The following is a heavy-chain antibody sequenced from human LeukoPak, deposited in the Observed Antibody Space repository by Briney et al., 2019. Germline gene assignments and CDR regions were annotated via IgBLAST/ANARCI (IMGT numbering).Heavy chain of an antibody. CDR2: ITNSGNSK. V-gene: IGHV3-11*01. J-gene: IGHJ4*02. Sequence: GGSLRLSCEASGFIFTDYWMTWARQAPGKGLEWVSYITNSGNSKSYADSVKGRFTISRDNAKNSLYLRMNSLRAEDTAVYYCARDTLRGWYPPATSPDYWGQGTLVTVSS. CDR3: ARDTLRGWYPPATSPDY. CDR1: GFIFTDYW. D-gene: IGHD6-19*01.